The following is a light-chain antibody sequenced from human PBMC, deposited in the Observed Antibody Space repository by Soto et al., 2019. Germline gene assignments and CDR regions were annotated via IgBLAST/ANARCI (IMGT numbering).Light chain of an antibody. V-gene: IGLV2-8*01. Sequence: QSVLTQPPSASGSPGQSVTISCTGTSSDIGAYNYVSWYQQHPGKAPQLMLYQIDKRPSGVPDRFSGSRSGNTASLTVSGLQAEDEADYFCTSYASNSHFVFGTGTKLTVL. CDR3: TSYASNSHFV. J-gene: IGLJ1*01. CDR1: SSDIGAYNY. CDR2: QID.